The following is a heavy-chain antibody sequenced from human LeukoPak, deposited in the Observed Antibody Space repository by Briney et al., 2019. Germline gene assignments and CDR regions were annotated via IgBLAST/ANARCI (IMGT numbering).Heavy chain of an antibody. Sequence: SQTLSLTCAISGDSVSANSATWNWIRQSPSRGLERLGRTYYRSKWYNDYAESMKSRILVNPDTSRNQFSLHLNSVVPEDTAVYYCARGLTGNGDFDCWGQGTLVTVSS. CDR1: GDSVSANSAT. J-gene: IGHJ4*02. D-gene: IGHD2-8*02. CDR3: ARGLTGNGDFDC. V-gene: IGHV6-1*01. CDR2: TYYRSKWYN.